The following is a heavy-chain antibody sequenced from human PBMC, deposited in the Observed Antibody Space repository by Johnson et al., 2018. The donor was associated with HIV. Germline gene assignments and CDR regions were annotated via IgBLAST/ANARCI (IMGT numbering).Heavy chain of an antibody. Sequence: QVQLVESGGGVVQPGGSLRLSCAASGFTFSAYGMHWVRQAPGKGLEWVAFIRYDGRNKYYADSVKGRFTISRDNSKSTLYLQMNSLRAEDTAVYYCAKDPVQGVGLDIWGQGTMVTVSS. CDR1: GFTFSAYG. CDR2: IRYDGRNK. D-gene: IGHD2-8*02. CDR3: AKDPVQGVGLDI. J-gene: IGHJ3*02. V-gene: IGHV3-30*02.